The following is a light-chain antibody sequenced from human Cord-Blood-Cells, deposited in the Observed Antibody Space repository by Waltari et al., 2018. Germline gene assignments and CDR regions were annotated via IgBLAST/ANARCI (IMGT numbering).Light chain of an antibody. CDR3: QAWDNSTVV. CDR2: QDS. CDR1: KLGDKY. Sequence: SYELTQPPSVSVSPGQTASITCSGDKLGDKYACWYQQKPGQSPVLVIYQDSKRPSGIRERFSGSNSGNTATLTISGTQAMDEADYYCQAWDNSTVVFGGGTKLTVL. V-gene: IGLV3-1*01. J-gene: IGLJ2*01.